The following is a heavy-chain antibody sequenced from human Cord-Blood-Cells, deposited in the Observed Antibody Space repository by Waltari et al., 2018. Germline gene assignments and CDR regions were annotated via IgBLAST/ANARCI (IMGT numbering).Heavy chain of an antibody. Sequence: QLQLQESGPGLVKPSETLSLTCTVSGGSISSSSYYWGWIRQPPGKGLEWIGIIYYSGSTYYNPSLKSRVTISVDTSKNQFSLKLSSVTAADTAVYYCARQVLGISGIGVAFDIWGQGTMVTVSS. CDR3: ARQVLGISGIGVAFDI. J-gene: IGHJ3*02. V-gene: IGHV4-39*01. D-gene: IGHD7-27*01. CDR1: GGSISSSSYY. CDR2: IYYSGST.